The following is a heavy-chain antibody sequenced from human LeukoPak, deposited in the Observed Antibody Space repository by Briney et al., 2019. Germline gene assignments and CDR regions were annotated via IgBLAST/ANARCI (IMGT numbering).Heavy chain of an antibody. J-gene: IGHJ4*02. D-gene: IGHD6-13*01. CDR3: AGDVGRSWAWYFDY. CDR1: GLGFSDYF. Sequence: GGSLRLSCAAPGLGFSDYFMSWIRQAPGKGLEWVSYMSHTGETIYYADSVKGRFTISRDNTKNLLYLQMNSLRGDDAAVYYCAGDVGRSWAWYFDYWGQGTLVSVSS. CDR2: MSHTGETI. V-gene: IGHV3-11*01.